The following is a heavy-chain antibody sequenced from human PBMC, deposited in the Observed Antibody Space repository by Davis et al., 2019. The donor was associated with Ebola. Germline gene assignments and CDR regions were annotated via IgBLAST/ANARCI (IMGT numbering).Heavy chain of an antibody. CDR2: IKQDGSEK. J-gene: IGHJ4*02. V-gene: IGHV3-7*03. Sequence: GESLKISCAASGFTFSSYWMSWVRQAPGKGLEWVANIKQDGSEKYYADSVKGRFTISRDNSKNTLYLQMNSLRPEDTALYYCAKDKNRGSFGVGSPFFDYWGQGTLVTVSS. CDR3: AKDKNRGSFGVGSPFFDY. CDR1: GFTFSSYW. D-gene: IGHD3-3*02.